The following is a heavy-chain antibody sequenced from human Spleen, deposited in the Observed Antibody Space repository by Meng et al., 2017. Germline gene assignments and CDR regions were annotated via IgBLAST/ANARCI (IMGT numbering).Heavy chain of an antibody. CDR1: GGSISSSSYY. D-gene: IGHD2/OR15-2a*01. CDR3: ARELPASTREPFDP. J-gene: IGHJ5*02. Sequence: QLQLQESGHGLVKPSETLSLTCTVSGGSISSSSYYWGWIRQPPGKGLEWIGSIYYSGSTYYNPSLKSRVTISVDTSKNQFSLKLSSVTAADTAVYYCARELPASTREPFDPWGQGTLVTVSS. CDR2: IYYSGST. V-gene: IGHV4-39*07.